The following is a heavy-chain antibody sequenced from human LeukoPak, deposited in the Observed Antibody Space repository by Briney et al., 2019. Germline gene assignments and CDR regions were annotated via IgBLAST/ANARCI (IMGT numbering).Heavy chain of an antibody. V-gene: IGHV3-74*01. D-gene: IGHD5-18*01. Sequence: PGGSLRLSCAASRFTFTTYWMHWVRQAPGKGLVWVSHINSDGSITSYADSVKGRFTISRDNAKNTLYLQMNSLRAEDTAVYYCARDAVDTANAVWGQGTTVTVSS. CDR2: INSDGSIT. CDR1: RFTFTTYW. J-gene: IGHJ6*02. CDR3: ARDAVDTANAV.